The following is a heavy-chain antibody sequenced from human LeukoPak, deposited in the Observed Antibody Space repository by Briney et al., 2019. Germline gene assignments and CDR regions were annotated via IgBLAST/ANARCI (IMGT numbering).Heavy chain of an antibody. Sequence: SVKVSCKASGGTFSSYAISWVRQAPGQGLEWMGGIIPIFGTANYAQKFQGRVTITADESTSTAYMELSSLRSEDTAVCYCATHPSYYYDSSGYYYFDYWGQGTLVTVSS. CDR1: GGTFSSYA. CDR3: ATHPSYYYDSSGYYYFDY. D-gene: IGHD3-22*01. CDR2: IIPIFGTA. J-gene: IGHJ4*02. V-gene: IGHV1-69*13.